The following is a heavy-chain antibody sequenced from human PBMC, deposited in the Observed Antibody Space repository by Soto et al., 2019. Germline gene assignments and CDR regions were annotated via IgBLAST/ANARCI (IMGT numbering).Heavy chain of an antibody. Sequence: GGSLRLSCAASGFTFDDYAMHWVRQAPGKGLEWVSGISWNSGSIGYADSVKGRFTISRDNAKNSLYLQMNSLRAEDTALYYCVPEIVVVPAASLKFDYWGQGTLVTVSS. CDR1: GFTFDDYA. CDR2: ISWNSGSI. D-gene: IGHD2-2*01. J-gene: IGHJ4*02. CDR3: VPEIVVVPAASLKFDY. V-gene: IGHV3-9*01.